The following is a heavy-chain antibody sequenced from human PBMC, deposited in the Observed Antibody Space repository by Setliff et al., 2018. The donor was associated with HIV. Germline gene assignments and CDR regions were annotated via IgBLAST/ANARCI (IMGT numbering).Heavy chain of an antibody. CDR2: IDHSGST. CDR1: GGSFTHYY. V-gene: IGHV4-34*01. CDR3: ARGTVVPYYLDY. Sequence: SETLSLTCVVYGGSFTHYYWTWIRQPPGKGLECIGEIDHSGSTNYNPSLKSRVTISVDTSKNQFSLKLSSVTAADTAVYYCARGTVVPYYLDYWGQGTLVTVSS. J-gene: IGHJ4*02. D-gene: IGHD2-15*01.